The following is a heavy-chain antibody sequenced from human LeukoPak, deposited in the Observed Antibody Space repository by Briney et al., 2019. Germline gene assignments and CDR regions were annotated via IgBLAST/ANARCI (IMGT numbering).Heavy chain of an antibody. D-gene: IGHD5-12*01. J-gene: IGHJ4*02. CDR1: GFTFSSYA. Sequence: PGGPLRLSCAASGFTFSSYAMSWVRQAPGKGLEWVSAISGSGGSTYYADSVKGRFTISRDNSKNTLYLQMNSLRAEDTAVYYCAKDISGYSGYDTDYWGQGTLVTVSS. CDR3: AKDISGYSGYDTDY. V-gene: IGHV3-23*01. CDR2: ISGSGGST.